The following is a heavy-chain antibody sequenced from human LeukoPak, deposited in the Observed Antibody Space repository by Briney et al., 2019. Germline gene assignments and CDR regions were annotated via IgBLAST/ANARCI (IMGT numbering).Heavy chain of an antibody. CDR2: ISGSGGST. V-gene: IGHV3-23*01. D-gene: IGHD2-2*02. CDR3: AKDGPTYCSSTSCYTGPADY. Sequence: PSETLSLTCTVSGGSINNDDYYWSWIRQAPGKGLEWVSAISGSGGSTYYADSVKGRFTISRDNSKNTLYLQMNSLRAEDTAVYYCAKDGPTYCSSTSCYTGPADYWGQGTLVTVSS. CDR1: GGSINNDDYY. J-gene: IGHJ4*02.